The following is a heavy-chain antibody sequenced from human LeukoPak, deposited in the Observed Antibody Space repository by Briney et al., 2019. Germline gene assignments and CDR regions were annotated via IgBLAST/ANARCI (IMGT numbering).Heavy chain of an antibody. D-gene: IGHD6-19*01. V-gene: IGHV3-33*01. Sequence: GGSLRLSCAASGFTFSSYGMHWVRQAPGKGLEWVAVIWYDGSNKYYADSVKGRFTISRDNYKNTLYLQMNSLRAEDTAVYYCARVGYSSGWYAGGAFDIWGQGTMVTVSS. J-gene: IGHJ3*02. CDR3: ARVGYSSGWYAGGAFDI. CDR2: IWYDGSNK. CDR1: GFTFSSYG.